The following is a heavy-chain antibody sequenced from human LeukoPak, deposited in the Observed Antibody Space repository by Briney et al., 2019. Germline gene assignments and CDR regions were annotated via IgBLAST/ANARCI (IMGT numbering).Heavy chain of an antibody. CDR2: IYYSGST. V-gene: IGHV4-59*01. CDR1: GGSISSYY. Sequence: PSETLSLTCTVSGGSISSYYWSWIRQPPGKGLEWIGYIYYSGSTNYNPSLKSRVTISVDTSKNQFSLKLSSVTAADTAVYYCARDSGYDFWSGPRGYYYGMDVWGQGTTVTVSS. J-gene: IGHJ6*02. CDR3: ARDSGYDFWSGPRGYYYGMDV. D-gene: IGHD3-3*01.